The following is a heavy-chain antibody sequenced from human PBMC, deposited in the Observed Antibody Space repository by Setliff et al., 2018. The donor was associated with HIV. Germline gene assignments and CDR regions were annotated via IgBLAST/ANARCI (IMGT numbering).Heavy chain of an antibody. V-gene: IGHV4-4*07. D-gene: IGHD1-26*01. CDR2: FYKNGNT. J-gene: IGHJ4*01. CDR3: ANDRYTGSYYPDF. Sequence: SETLSLTCSVSGGSISDSHWSWIRQPAGKGLEWLGRFYKNGNTYYNPSLRSRVTVSVDTSKNRFTLKMTYMTAADTAIYYCANDRYTGSYYPDFWGRGIPVTVSS. CDR1: GGSISDSH.